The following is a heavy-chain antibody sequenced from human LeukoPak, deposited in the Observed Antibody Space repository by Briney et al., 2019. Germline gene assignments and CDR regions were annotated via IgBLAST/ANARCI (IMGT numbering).Heavy chain of an antibody. CDR3: AKGQYYDGSGYFDY. J-gene: IGHJ4*02. CDR1: GFTFSSYA. CDR2: FSGSGGST. V-gene: IGHV3-23*01. D-gene: IGHD3-22*01. Sequence: QSGGSLRLSCAASGFTFSSYAMSWVRQAPGKGLEWVSGFSGSGGSTYHADSVKGRFSISTDNSENTLFLQMNSLRAEDTAVYYCAKGQYYDGSGYFDYWGQGTLVTVSS.